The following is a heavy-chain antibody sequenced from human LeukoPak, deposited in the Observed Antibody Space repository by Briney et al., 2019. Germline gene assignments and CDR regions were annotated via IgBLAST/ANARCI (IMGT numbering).Heavy chain of an antibody. J-gene: IGHJ4*02. CDR1: GGTFSSYA. CDR3: ARVRDSSGQPPV. V-gene: IGHV1-69*06. Sequence: SVKVSCKASGGTFSSYAISWVRQAPGQGLEWMGGIIPIFGTANYAQKFQGRVTITADKSTSTAYMELSSLRSEDTAVYYCARVRDSSGQPPVWGQGTLVTVSS. D-gene: IGHD3-22*01. CDR2: IIPIFGTA.